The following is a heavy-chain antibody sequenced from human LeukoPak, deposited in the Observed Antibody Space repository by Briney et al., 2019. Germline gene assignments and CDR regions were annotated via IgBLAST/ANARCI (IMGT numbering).Heavy chain of an antibody. D-gene: IGHD3-10*01. Sequence: ASVKVSCKVSGYTLTELSMHWVRQAPGVGLEWMGGFDPEDGETIYAQKFQGRVTMTEDTSTDTAYMELSSLRSEDTAVYYCATYFYGSGNFDYWGQGTLVTVSS. CDR1: GYTLTELS. CDR2: FDPEDGET. V-gene: IGHV1-24*01. J-gene: IGHJ4*02. CDR3: ATYFYGSGNFDY.